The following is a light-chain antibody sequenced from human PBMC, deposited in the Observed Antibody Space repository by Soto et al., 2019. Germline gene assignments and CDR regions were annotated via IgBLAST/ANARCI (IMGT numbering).Light chain of an antibody. CDR2: LGS. V-gene: IGKV2-28*01. J-gene: IGKJ4*01. CDR3: MQALRIPLT. CDR1: HSLLHSNGYNY. Sequence: DIVMTQSPLSLPVTPGEPASISCRSSHSLLHSNGYNYLDWYVQKPGQSPQLLIYLGSNRASGVPDRFSGSGLGTDFTLKISRVEAEDVGVYYCMQALRIPLTFGGGTKVDIK.